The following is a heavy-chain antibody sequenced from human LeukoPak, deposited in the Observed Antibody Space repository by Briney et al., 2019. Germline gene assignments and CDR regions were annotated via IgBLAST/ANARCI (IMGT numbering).Heavy chain of an antibody. D-gene: IGHD2-8*01. J-gene: IGHJ5*01. Sequence: SETLSLTCSVSGDSISSFYWNWIRQSPGKGLEWIGNIRYSGTSNYNPSLKSRVTISIDTSRQQFFLKLSSVTAADTAVYYCVLAPNSNWFDFWGQGTRVTVSS. CDR1: GDSISSFY. CDR3: VLAPNSNWFDF. V-gene: IGHV4-59*08. CDR2: IRYSGTS.